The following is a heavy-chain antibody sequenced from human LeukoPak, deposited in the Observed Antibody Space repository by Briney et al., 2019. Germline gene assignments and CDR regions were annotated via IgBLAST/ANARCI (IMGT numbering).Heavy chain of an antibody. V-gene: IGHV3-7*01. CDR1: RFTFSNYW. CDR2: IKQDGSQR. D-gene: IGHD2-15*01. Sequence: PGGSLRLSCVASRFTFSNYWMSWVRQAPGKGLEWVAKIKQDGSQRYYVDSLRGRFTISRDNAKNSLYLQMNSLRADDTAIYYCARGFCTSGRCSKYDYWGQGTLVTVSS. J-gene: IGHJ4*02. CDR3: ARGFCTSGRCSKYDY.